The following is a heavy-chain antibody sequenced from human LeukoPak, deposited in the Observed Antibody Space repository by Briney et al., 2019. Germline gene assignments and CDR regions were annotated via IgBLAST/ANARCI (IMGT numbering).Heavy chain of an antibody. Sequence: PGGSLRLSCAASGFTFSSYAMSWVRQAPGRGLEWVSAISGSGGSTYYADSVKGRVTISRDNSHTTLYLQLNSLRAEDTAVYYCVKDLGRPAHESYGMDVWGQGTTVTVSS. CDR3: VKDLGRPAHESYGMDV. CDR1: GFTFSSYA. V-gene: IGHV3-23*01. CDR2: ISGSGGST. J-gene: IGHJ6*02.